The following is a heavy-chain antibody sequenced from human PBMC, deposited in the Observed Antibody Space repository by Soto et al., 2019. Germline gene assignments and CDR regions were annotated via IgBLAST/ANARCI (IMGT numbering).Heavy chain of an antibody. CDR3: ANVLLWFGESYYGMDV. CDR2: ISYDGSNK. Sequence: QVQLVESGGGVVQPGRSLRLSCAASGFTFSSYAMHWVRQAPGKGLEWVAVISYDGSNKYYADSVKGRFTISRDNSKNTLYLQMNRLRAEDTAVYYCANVLLWFGESYYGMDVWGQGTTVTVSS. D-gene: IGHD3-10*01. CDR1: GFTFSSYA. V-gene: IGHV3-30-3*01. J-gene: IGHJ6*02.